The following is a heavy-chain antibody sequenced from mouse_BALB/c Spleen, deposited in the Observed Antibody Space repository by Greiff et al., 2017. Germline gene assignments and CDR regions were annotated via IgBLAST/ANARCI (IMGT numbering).Heavy chain of an antibody. CDR1: GFSLTGYG. D-gene: IGHD2-10*02. V-gene: IGHV2-6-7*01. CDR2: IWGDGST. J-gene: IGHJ1*01. Sequence: QVQLKESGPGLVAPSQSLSITCTVSGFSLTGYGVNWVRQPPGKGLEWLGMIWGDGSTDYNSALKSRLSISKDNSKSQVFLKMNSLQTDDTARYYCARDLVYGNYRGYFDVWGAGTTVTVSS. CDR3: ARDLVYGNYRGYFDV.